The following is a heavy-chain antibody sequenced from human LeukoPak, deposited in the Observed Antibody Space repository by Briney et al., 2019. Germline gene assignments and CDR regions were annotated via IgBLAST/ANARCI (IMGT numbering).Heavy chain of an antibody. D-gene: IGHD2-8*02. Sequence: PGGSLRLSCAASGFTFNNYAMSWVRQAPGKGLEWVSAISGSDAGTYYADSVKGRFTISRDNSKNTLYLQMNSLRTEDAAVYYCAKAPLGRCTGVIFYSFDYWGQGTLVTVSS. V-gene: IGHV3-23*01. CDR1: GFTFNNYA. CDR2: ISGSDAGT. J-gene: IGHJ4*02. CDR3: AKAPLGRCTGVIFYSFDY.